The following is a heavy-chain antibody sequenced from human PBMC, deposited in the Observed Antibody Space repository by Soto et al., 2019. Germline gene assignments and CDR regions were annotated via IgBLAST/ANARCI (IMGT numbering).Heavy chain of an antibody. CDR2: IYYSGST. D-gene: IGHD2-2*01. CDR3: ARVRCSSTSCYDDYYGMDV. CDR1: GGSISSGGYY. J-gene: IGHJ6*02. V-gene: IGHV4-31*03. Sequence: SETLSLTCTFSGGSISSGGYYWSWIRQHPGKGLEWIGYIYYSGSTYYNPSLKSRVTISVDTSKNQFSLKLSSVTAADTAVYYCARVRCSSTSCYDDYYGMDVWGQGTTVTVSS.